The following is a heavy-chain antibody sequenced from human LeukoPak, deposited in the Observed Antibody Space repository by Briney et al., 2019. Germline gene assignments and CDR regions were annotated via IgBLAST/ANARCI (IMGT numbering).Heavy chain of an antibody. V-gene: IGHV1-69*13. Sequence: SVKVSCKASGGTFSSYAISWVRQAPGQGLEWMGGIIPIFGTANYAQKFQGRVTITADESTSTAYMELSSLRSEDTAVYYCANQDGSGPKPYYYYGMDVWGQGTTVTVS. D-gene: IGHD3-10*01. J-gene: IGHJ6*02. CDR1: GGTFSSYA. CDR2: IIPIFGTA. CDR3: ANQDGSGPKPYYYYGMDV.